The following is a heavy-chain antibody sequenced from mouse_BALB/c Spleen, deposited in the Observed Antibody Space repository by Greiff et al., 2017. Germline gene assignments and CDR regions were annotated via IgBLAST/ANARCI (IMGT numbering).Heavy chain of an antibody. CDR1: GYTFTSYW. V-gene: IGHV1-5*01. J-gene: IGHJ4*01. CDR3: TRSPYDYDERGNAMDY. Sequence: EVQLQQSGTVLARPGASVKMSCKASGYTFTSYWMHWVKQRPGQGLEWIGAIYPGNSDTSYNQKFKGKAKLTAVTSTSTAYMELSSLTNEDSAVYYCTRSPYDYDERGNAMDYWGQGTSVTVSS. CDR2: IYPGNSDT. D-gene: IGHD2-4*01.